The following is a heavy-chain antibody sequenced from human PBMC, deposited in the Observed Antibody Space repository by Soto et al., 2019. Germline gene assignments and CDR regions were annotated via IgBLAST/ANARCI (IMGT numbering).Heavy chain of an antibody. CDR2: ASNSGST. CDR1: GGSITSSGYY. D-gene: IGHD2-2*01. J-gene: IGHJ5*01. Sequence: QVQLQESGPGLVKPSQTLSLTCTVSGGSITSSGYYWSWIRQHPGEGLEWIGFASNSGSTSYNPSLKSRVTISVDTSSNQFSINLKSATAAETAVYYCARGGGSRKVESWGHGTLVTVSP. CDR3: ARGGGSRKVES. V-gene: IGHV4-31*03.